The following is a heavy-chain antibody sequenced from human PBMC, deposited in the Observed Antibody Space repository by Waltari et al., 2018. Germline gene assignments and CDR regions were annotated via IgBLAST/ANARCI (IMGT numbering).Heavy chain of an antibody. Sequence: QVQLVQSGAEVKKPGASVKVSCKASGYSFSDYYIHWVRQAPGQGLEWMGSITPNRGGANYAQKFPGRVTMTRDSSVKTAYMELSSLGSDDTALYYCARDVGEDVPLPAAMRVYWRFDLWGRGTLVTVSS. J-gene: IGHJ2*01. D-gene: IGHD2-2*01. CDR2: ITPNRGGA. V-gene: IGHV1-2*02. CDR1: GYSFSDYY. CDR3: ARDVGEDVPLPAAMRVYWRFDL.